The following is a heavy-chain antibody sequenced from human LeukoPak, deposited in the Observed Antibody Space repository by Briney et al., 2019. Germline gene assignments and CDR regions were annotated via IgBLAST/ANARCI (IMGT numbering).Heavy chain of an antibody. D-gene: IGHD3-10*01. V-gene: IGHV4-61*01. CDR3: ARDLMVQGVLIDY. J-gene: IGHJ4*02. CDR1: GGSVSSGSYY. CDR2: VYYSGST. Sequence: TASETLSLTCTVSGGSVSSGSYYWSCIRQPPGKGLEWIGYVYYSGSTNYNPSLKSRVTISVDTSKNQFSLKLSSVTAADTAVYYCARDLMVQGVLIDYWGQGTLVTVSS.